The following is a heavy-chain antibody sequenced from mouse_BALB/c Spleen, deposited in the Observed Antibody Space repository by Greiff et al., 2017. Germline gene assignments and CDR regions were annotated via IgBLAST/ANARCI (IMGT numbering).Heavy chain of an antibody. Sequence: DVKLQESGPGLVKPSQSLSLTCTVTGYSITSDYAWNWIRQFPGNKLEWMGYISYSGSTSYNPSLKSRISITRDTSKNQFFLQLNSVTTEDTATYYCAREDGYYAMDYWGQGTSVTVSS. CDR1: GYSITSDYA. CDR3: AREDGYYAMDY. V-gene: IGHV3-2*02. CDR2: ISYSGST. D-gene: IGHD2-3*01. J-gene: IGHJ4*01.